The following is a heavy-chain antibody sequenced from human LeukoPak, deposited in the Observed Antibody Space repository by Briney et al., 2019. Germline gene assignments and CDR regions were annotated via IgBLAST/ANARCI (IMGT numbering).Heavy chain of an antibody. CDR2: IYYTGST. D-gene: IGHD5/OR15-5a*01. J-gene: IGHJ4*02. CDR1: GDSISSYF. CDR3: ARGVSGRSSSFDY. Sequence: PSETLSLTCIVSGDSISSYFWSWIRQHPGKGLEWIGYIYYTGSTNYNPSLKSRVTISVDTSKNQFSLKLSSVTAADTAVYYCARGVSGRSSSFDYWGQGTLVTVSS. V-gene: IGHV4-59*01.